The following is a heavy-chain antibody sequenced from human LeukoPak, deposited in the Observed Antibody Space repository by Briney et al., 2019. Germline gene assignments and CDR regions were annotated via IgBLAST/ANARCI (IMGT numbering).Heavy chain of an antibody. CDR2: IHPSGGST. V-gene: IGHV1-46*01. J-gene: IGHJ2*01. CDR3: ARITMTTSGWYFDL. CDR1: VYTFTSHY. Sequence: VASVKVSCKASVYTFTSHYMHWVRQAPGEGLDWMGIIHPSGGSTTYAQKFQGRVTMTTDTSTSTVYMELSSLRSEDTALYYCARITMTTSGWYFDLWGRGTLVTVSS. D-gene: IGHD3-22*01.